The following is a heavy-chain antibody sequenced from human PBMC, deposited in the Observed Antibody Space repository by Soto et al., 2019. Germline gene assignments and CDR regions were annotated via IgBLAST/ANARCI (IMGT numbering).Heavy chain of an antibody. V-gene: IGHV1-69*13. Sequence: SVKVSCKASGGTFSSYAISWVRQAPGPGLEWMGGIIPIFGTANYAQKFQGRVTITADESTSTAYMAPSSLRSEDTAVYYFAGAVGDPYNWFDPWGQGTLVTVSS. D-gene: IGHD3-3*01. CDR2: IIPIFGTA. CDR1: GGTFSSYA. J-gene: IGHJ5*02. CDR3: AGAVGDPYNWFDP.